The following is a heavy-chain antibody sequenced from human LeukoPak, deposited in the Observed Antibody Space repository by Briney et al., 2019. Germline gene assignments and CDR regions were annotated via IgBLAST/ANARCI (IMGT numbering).Heavy chain of an antibody. D-gene: IGHD4-17*01. V-gene: IGHV4-4*07. CDR2: IYGSGTT. CDR3: ARPRTYGDYYH. CDR1: GGSISSY. J-gene: IGHJ4*02. Sequence: SETLSLTCTVSGGSISSYWSWIRPPAGKGLEWIGRIYGSGTTTYNPSLKSRVSMSIDTSKNQFSLKLSSVTAADTAVYYCARPRTYGDYYHWGQGTLVTVSS.